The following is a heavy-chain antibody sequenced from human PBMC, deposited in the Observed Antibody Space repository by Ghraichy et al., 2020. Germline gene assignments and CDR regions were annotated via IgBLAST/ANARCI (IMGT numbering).Heavy chain of an antibody. CDR3: ARGGFNPPDRNDY. J-gene: IGHJ4*02. V-gene: IGHV3-21*01. D-gene: IGHD1-14*01. CDR1: GFTFSSYS. Sequence: GGSLRLSCAASGFTFSSYSMNWVRQAPGKGLEWVSSISSSSSYIYYADSVKGRFTISRDNAKNSLYLQMNSLRAEDTAVYYCARGGFNPPDRNDYWGQGTLVTVSS. CDR2: ISSSSSYI.